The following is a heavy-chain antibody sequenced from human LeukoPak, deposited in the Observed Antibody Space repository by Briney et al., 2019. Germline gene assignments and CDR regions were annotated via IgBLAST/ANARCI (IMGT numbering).Heavy chain of an antibody. Sequence: PSETLSLTCAVYGGSFSGYYWSWIRQPPGKGLEWIGEINHSGSTNYNLSLKSRVTISVDTSKNQFSLKLSSVTAADTAVYYCASSIAAAQAFDIWGQGTMVTVSS. CDR3: ASSIAAAQAFDI. V-gene: IGHV4-34*01. CDR1: GGSFSGYY. J-gene: IGHJ3*02. CDR2: INHSGST. D-gene: IGHD6-13*01.